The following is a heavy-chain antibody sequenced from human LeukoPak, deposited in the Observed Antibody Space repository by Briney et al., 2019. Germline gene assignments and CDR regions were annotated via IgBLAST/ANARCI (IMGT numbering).Heavy chain of an antibody. Sequence: GGSLRLSFAASGFTFSTYWMTWVRQAPGKGLEWVGRIKSKSDGGTTDYAAPVKGRFSISRDDSKNTLYLQMNSLKSEDTGVYFCTTDGLYSIDSWGQGTLVTVSS. CDR2: IKSKSDGGTT. CDR3: TTDGLYSIDS. D-gene: IGHD6-13*01. V-gene: IGHV3-15*01. CDR1: GFTFSTYW. J-gene: IGHJ5*01.